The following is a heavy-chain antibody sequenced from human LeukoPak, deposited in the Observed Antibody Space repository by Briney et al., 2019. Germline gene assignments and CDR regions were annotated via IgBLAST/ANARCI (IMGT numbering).Heavy chain of an antibody. J-gene: IGHJ4*02. D-gene: IGHD3-22*01. V-gene: IGHV4-34*01. Sequence: SETLSLTCAVYGGSFSGYYWSWIRQPPGKGLEWIGSIYYSGSTYYNPSLKSRVTISVDTSKNQFSLKLSSVTAADTAVYYCARSRNYYDSSGYSYYFDYWGQGTLVTVSS. CDR1: GGSFSGYY. CDR2: IYYSGST. CDR3: ARSRNYYDSSGYSYYFDY.